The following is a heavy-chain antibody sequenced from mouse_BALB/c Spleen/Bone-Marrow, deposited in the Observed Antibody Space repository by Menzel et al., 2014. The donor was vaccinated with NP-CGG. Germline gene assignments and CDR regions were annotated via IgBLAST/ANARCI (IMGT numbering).Heavy chain of an antibody. D-gene: IGHD2-2*01. J-gene: IGHJ3*01. CDR2: IYPGDGDT. CDR3: AKVTTGFAY. Sequence: QVQLQQSGAELVRPGSSVKISCKASGYAFSSYWVTWVKQRPGQGLEWIGQIYPGDGDTNYNGKFKDKVTLTADKSSSAAYMQLSSLTSEDSAVYFCAKVTTGFAYWGRGTLVTVSA. CDR1: GYAFSSYW. V-gene: IGHV1-80*01.